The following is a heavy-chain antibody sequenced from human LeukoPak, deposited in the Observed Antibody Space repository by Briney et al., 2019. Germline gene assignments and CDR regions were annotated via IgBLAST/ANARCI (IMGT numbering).Heavy chain of an antibody. CDR3: AKGLSYYGSGSYSTFDY. J-gene: IGHJ4*02. CDR2: ISGSGGSI. V-gene: IGHV3-23*01. D-gene: IGHD3-10*01. Sequence: GGSLRLSCAASGFTFSTYAMSWVRQAPGKGLEWVSAISGSGGSIYYADSVKGRFTIPRDNSKNTLYLQMNSLRAEDTAVYYCAKGLSYYGSGSYSTFDYWGQGTLVTVSS. CDR1: GFTFSTYA.